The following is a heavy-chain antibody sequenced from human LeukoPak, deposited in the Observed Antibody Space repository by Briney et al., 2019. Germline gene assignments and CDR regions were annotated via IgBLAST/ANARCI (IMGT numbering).Heavy chain of an antibody. CDR2: IYSGGST. CDR1: GFTVSSNY. CDR3: ARGYSYYDFWSGWGGGMDV. Sequence: GGSLRLSCAASGFTVSSNYMSWVRQAPGKGLEWVSVIYSGGSTYYADSVKGRFTISRDNSKNTLFLQMNSLRAEDPAVYYCARGYSYYDFWSGWGGGMDVWGQGTTVTVSS. D-gene: IGHD3-3*01. J-gene: IGHJ6*02. V-gene: IGHV3-53*01.